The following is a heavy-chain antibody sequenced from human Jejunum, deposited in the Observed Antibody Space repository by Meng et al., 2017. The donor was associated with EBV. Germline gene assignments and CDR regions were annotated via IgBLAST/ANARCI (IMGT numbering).Heavy chain of an antibody. J-gene: IGHJ4*02. D-gene: IGHD1-26*01. CDR3: ARQGPSGRTFDY. CDR2: YYNSGST. V-gene: IGHV4-39*01. Sequence: QLSLKGSGRVVVKAWGTLSRPCVASGGSCRSRSSHRGWIRQPPGKGLAWIGTYYNSGSTYYIPSLMRRVIISVATSKNQFSLKLSSVTAADTAAYYCARQGPSGRTFDYWGQGTLVTVSS. CDR1: GGSCRSRSSH.